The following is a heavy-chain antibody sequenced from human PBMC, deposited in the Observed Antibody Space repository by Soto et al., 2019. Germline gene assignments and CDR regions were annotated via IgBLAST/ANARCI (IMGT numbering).Heavy chain of an antibody. CDR1: GGSISSGGYY. J-gene: IGHJ5*02. CDR3: ARGATMVRGVIDNWFDP. CDR2: IYYSGST. V-gene: IGHV4-31*03. D-gene: IGHD3-10*01. Sequence: QVQLQELGPGLVKPSQTLSLTCTVSGGSISSGGYYWSWIRQHPGKGLEWIGYIYYSGSTYYNPSLKSGVTISVDTSKNQFSLKLSSVTAADTAVYYCARGATMVRGVIDNWFDPWGQGTLVTVSS.